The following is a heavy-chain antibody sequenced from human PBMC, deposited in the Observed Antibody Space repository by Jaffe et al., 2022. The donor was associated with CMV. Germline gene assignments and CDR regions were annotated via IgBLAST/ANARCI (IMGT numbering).Heavy chain of an antibody. CDR2: IYPGDSDT. Sequence: EVQLVQSGAEVKKPGESLRISCEGSGYTFTSFWIAWVRQMPGKGLEWMGVIYPGDSDTRYSPSFQGQVTISADKSISTAYLQWSSLKASDTAIYFCARAFVGRSLGYMDIWGKGTTVTVSS. CDR1: GYTFTSFW. J-gene: IGHJ6*04. D-gene: IGHD3-3*01. V-gene: IGHV5-51*01. CDR3: ARAFVGRSLGYMDI.